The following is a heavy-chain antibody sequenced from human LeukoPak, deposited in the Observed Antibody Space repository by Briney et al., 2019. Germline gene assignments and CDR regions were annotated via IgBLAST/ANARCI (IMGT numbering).Heavy chain of an antibody. CDR1: GGSFSGYY. CDR3: ARSRRYYYGSGSYYWRY. Sequence: SETLSLTCAVYGGSFSGYYWSWIRQPPGKGLEWIGEINHSGSTNYNPSLKSRVTISVDTSKNQFSLKLSSVTAADTAVYYCARSRRYYYGSGSYYWRYWGQGTLVTVSS. J-gene: IGHJ4*02. V-gene: IGHV4-34*01. D-gene: IGHD3-10*01. CDR2: INHSGST.